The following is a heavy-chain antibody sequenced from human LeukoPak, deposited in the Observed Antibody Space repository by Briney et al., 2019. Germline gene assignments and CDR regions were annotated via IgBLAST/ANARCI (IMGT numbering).Heavy chain of an antibody. V-gene: IGHV3-53*01. CDR1: GFTVSSNY. CDR3: ARGGSYLSAFDI. D-gene: IGHD1-26*01. CDR2: IYSGGST. Sequence: GGSLRLSCAASGFTVSSNYMSWVRQAPGKGLEWVSIIYSGGSTFYADSVKGRFTISRDNSKNTLYLRMNSLRAEDTAVYYCARGGSYLSAFDIWGQGTMVTVSS. J-gene: IGHJ3*02.